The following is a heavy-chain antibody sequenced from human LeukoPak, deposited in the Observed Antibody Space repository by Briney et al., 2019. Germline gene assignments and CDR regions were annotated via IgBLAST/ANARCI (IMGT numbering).Heavy chain of an antibody. V-gene: IGHV3-23*01. D-gene: IGHD3-3*01. CDR3: AKDTKDYDFWSGYYNWFDP. Sequence: PGGSLRLSCAASGFTFSSYAMSWVRQAPGKGLEWVSAISGSGGSTYYADSVKGRLTISRDNSKNTLYLQMNSLRAEDTAVYYCAKDTKDYDFWSGYYNWFDPWGQGTLVTVSS. CDR2: ISGSGGST. CDR1: GFTFSSYA. J-gene: IGHJ5*02.